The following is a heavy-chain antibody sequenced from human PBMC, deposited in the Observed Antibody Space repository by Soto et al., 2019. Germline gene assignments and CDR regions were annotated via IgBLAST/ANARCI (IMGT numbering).Heavy chain of an antibody. D-gene: IGHD6-19*01. Sequence: QMQLVQSGPAVKKPGTSVKVSCKASGFTFTSSAVQWVRQARGQRLEWIGWIVVGSGNTNYAQKYQERVTITRDMSTSTAYMELSSLRSEDTAVYYCAATVSSGGYSDYWGQGTLVTVSS. CDR3: AATVSSGGYSDY. CDR2: IVVGSGNT. CDR1: GFTFTSSA. J-gene: IGHJ4*02. V-gene: IGHV1-58*01.